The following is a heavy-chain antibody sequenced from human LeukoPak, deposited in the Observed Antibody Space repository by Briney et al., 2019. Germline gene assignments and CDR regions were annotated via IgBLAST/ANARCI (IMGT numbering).Heavy chain of an antibody. CDR1: GASIRSSSYY. V-gene: IGHV4-39*01. D-gene: IGHD6-19*01. J-gene: IGHJ5*02. Sequence: PSETLSLTCIVSGASIRSSSYYWGWIRQSPGKGLEWIASVHHSGSTYDNPSLKSRVTISVDTSKNQSSLKLTSVSAADTAVYYCARRSTVAGRGRFDPWGQGTLVTVSS. CDR2: VHHSGST. CDR3: ARRSTVAGRGRFDP.